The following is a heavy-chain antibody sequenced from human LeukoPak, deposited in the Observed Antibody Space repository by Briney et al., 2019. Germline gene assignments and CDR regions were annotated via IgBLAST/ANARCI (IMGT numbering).Heavy chain of an antibody. CDR2: INPNSGGT. J-gene: IGHJ4*02. D-gene: IGHD3-3*01. CDR3: ARDMSGYYPYDY. V-gene: IGHV1-2*02. CDR1: GYTFTSYY. Sequence: ASVKVSCKASGYTFTSYYMHWVRQAPGQGLEWMGWINPNSGGTNYAQKFQGRVTMTRDTSISTAYMELSRLRSDDTAVYYCARDMSGYYPYDYWGQGTLVTVSS.